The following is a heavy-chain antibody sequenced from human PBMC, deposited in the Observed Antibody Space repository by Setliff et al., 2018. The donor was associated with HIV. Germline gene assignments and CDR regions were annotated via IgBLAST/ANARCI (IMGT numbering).Heavy chain of an antibody. D-gene: IGHD2-8*01. J-gene: IGHJ4*02. CDR3: ARLKLSGVIDY. CDR2: IFYSGSA. V-gene: IGHV4-39*01. CDR1: GGAFNTSSSY. Sequence: SCTVSGGAFNTSSSYWGWIRQPPGKGLEYIGGIFYSGSAYYNPSLKSRVTISVDTSKNQLSLKLSSVTAADTAVYYCARLKLSGVIDYWGQGTLVTVSS.